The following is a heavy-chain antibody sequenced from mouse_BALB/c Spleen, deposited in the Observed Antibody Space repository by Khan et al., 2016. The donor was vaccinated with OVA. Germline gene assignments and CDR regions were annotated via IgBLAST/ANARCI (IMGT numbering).Heavy chain of an antibody. Sequence: EVKLVESGGDLVKPGGSLKLSCAASGFTFSSYSMSWVRQTPDKRLEWVASISSGGDYTYYPDSVKGRFTISRDNAKNTPYLQMSALKSEDTAVYDCADHITGSFAYWGQGTLVPVSA. CDR2: ISSGGDYT. J-gene: IGHJ3*01. D-gene: IGHD4-1*01. V-gene: IGHV5-6*02. CDR1: GFTFSSYS. CDR3: ADHITGSFAY.